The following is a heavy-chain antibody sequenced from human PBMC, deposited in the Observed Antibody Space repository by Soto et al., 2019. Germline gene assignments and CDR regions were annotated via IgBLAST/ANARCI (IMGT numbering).Heavy chain of an antibody. D-gene: IGHD6-13*01. J-gene: IGHJ6*02. V-gene: IGHV4-34*01. CDR3: ARDCGSSSWYKYYYYGMDV. CDR1: GGSFSGYY. CDR2: INHSGST. Sequence: SETLSLTCAVYGGSFSGYYWSWIRQPPGKGLEWIGEINHSGSTNYNPSLKSRVTISVDTSKNQFSLKLSSVTAADTAVYYCARDCGSSSWYKYYYYGMDVWGQGTTVTVSS.